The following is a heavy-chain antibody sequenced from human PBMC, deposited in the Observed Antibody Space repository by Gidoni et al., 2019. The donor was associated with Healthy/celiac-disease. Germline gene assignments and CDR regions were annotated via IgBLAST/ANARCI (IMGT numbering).Heavy chain of an antibody. CDR2: ISYDGSNK. CDR1: GFTFSRYA. Sequence: QVQLVESGGGVVQPGRSLRLSCAASGFTFSRYAMHWVRQAPGKGLEWVAVISYDGSNKYYADSVKGRFTISRDNSKNTLYLQMNSLRAEDTAVYYCARTHVADSSGPNWFDPWGQGTLVTVSS. CDR3: ARTHVADSSGPNWFDP. V-gene: IGHV3-30*04. D-gene: IGHD3-22*01. J-gene: IGHJ5*02.